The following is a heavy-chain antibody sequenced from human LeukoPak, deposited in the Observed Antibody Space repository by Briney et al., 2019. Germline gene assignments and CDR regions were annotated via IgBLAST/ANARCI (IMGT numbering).Heavy chain of an antibody. CDR3: ARDHSGSCYPNWFDP. D-gene: IGHD6-13*01. CDR1: GGSISSSSYY. Sequence: SETLSLTCTVSGGSISSSSYYWGWIRQPPGKGLEWIGSIYYSGSTYYNPSLKSRVTISVDTSKNQFSLKLSSVTAADTAVYYCARDHSGSCYPNWFDPWGQGTLVTVSS. CDR2: IYYSGST. J-gene: IGHJ5*02. V-gene: IGHV4-39*07.